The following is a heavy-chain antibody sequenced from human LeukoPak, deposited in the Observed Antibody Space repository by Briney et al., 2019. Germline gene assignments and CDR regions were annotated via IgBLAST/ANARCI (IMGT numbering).Heavy chain of an antibody. Sequence: GGSLRLSCAASGFTFSSYGMHWVRQAPGKGLEWVAVISYDGSNKYYADSVKGRFTISRDNSKNTLYLQMNSLRAEDTAVYYCAKDQFVKLWQLLDYWGQGTLVTVSS. CDR2: ISYDGSNK. CDR1: GFTFSSYG. V-gene: IGHV3-30*18. J-gene: IGHJ4*02. D-gene: IGHD5-18*01. CDR3: AKDQFVKLWQLLDY.